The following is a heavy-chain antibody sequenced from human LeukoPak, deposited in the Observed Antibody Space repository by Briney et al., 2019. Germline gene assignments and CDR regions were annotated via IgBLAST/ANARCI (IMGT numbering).Heavy chain of an antibody. CDR2: MNPNSGNT. CDR1: GYTFTSYD. CDR3: GKVQSSSGWYSFFDH. Sequence: ASVKVSCKASGYTFTSYDINWVRQATGQGLEWMGWMNPNSGNTGYAQKFQGRVTMTRNTSISTAYMELSSLRAEDTAIYYCGKVQSSSGWYSFFDHWGQGTPVTVSS. D-gene: IGHD6-13*01. V-gene: IGHV1-8*01. J-gene: IGHJ4*02.